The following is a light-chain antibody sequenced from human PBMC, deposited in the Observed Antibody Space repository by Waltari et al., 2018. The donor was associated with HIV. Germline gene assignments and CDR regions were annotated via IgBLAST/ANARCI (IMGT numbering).Light chain of an antibody. Sequence: QAGLTQPPSVSKDLRQTAPLTCTGNSNNVGNQGAAWLQRHQGHPPKLLSYRNKNRPSGISERFSASRSGNTASLTITGLQPEDEADYYCSTWDSSLSAWVFGGGTKLTVL. V-gene: IGLV10-54*04. CDR2: RNK. CDR1: SNNVGNQG. J-gene: IGLJ3*02. CDR3: STWDSSLSAWV.